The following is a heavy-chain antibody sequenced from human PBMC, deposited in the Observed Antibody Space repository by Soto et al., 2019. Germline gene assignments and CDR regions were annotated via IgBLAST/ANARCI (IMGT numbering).Heavy chain of an antibody. D-gene: IGHD3-16*02. CDR2: INHSGST. CDR1: GGSFSGYY. CDR3: AIARLRLGELSLYRENDY. V-gene: IGHV4-34*01. Sequence: SETLSLTCAVYGGSFSGYYWSWIRQPPGKGLEWIGEINHSGSTNYNPAFKNRVTITVDPSKNQFSLKLSSVTAADTAVYYCAIARLRLGELSLYRENDYWGQGTLVTVSS. J-gene: IGHJ4*02.